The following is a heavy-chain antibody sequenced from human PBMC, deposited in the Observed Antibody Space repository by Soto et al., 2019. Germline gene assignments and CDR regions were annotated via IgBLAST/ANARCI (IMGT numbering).Heavy chain of an antibody. D-gene: IGHD3-10*01. J-gene: IGHJ6*02. CDR1: GYSFTSYW. CDR3: ARHKVRGVIGGNYYYYGMEV. CDR2: IYPGDSDT. Sequence: GDSLTISCNVSGYSFTSYWIGWVRQMPGKGLGLMGIIYPGDSDTRYSPSFQGQVTISADKSISTAYLQWSSLKASDTAMYYCARHKVRGVIGGNYYYYGMEVWGQGTTVTVSS. V-gene: IGHV5-51*01.